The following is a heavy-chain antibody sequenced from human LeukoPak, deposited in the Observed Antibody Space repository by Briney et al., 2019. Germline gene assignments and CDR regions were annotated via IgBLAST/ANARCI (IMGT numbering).Heavy chain of an antibody. D-gene: IGHD3-22*01. V-gene: IGHV3-7*01. Sequence: PGGSLRLSCAASGFTFSSYWMSWARQAPGKGLEWVANIKQDGSEKYYVDSVKGRLTISRDNTKNSLYLQMNSLRAEDTALYYCARETTVTSGYYPRTDLDYWGQGTLVTVSS. CDR2: IKQDGSEK. J-gene: IGHJ4*02. CDR3: ARETTVTSGYYPRTDLDY. CDR1: GFTFSSYW.